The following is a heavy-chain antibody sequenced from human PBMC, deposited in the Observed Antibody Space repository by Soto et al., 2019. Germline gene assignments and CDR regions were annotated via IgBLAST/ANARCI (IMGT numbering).Heavy chain of an antibody. D-gene: IGHD6-13*01. CDR3: ARYRRETVAGYTLDN. Sequence: SETLSLTCTVSGGSISSNYWTWIRQPPGKGLEWIGYVYNSGSTNYNPSLKSRVTISEDTSKSRFSLKVNSMTAADTAVYYCARYRRETVAGYTLDNWGQGILVTVSS. J-gene: IGHJ4*02. CDR2: VYNSGST. V-gene: IGHV4-59*01. CDR1: GGSISSNY.